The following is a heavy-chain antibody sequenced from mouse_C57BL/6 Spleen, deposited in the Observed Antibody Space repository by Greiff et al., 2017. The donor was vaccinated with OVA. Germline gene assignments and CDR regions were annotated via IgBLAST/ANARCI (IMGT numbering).Heavy chain of an antibody. V-gene: IGHV1-61*01. CDR1: GYTFTSYW. Sequence: QVQLQQPGAELVRPGSSVKLSCKASGYTFTSYWMDWVKQRPGQGLEWIGNLYPSDSETHYNQKFKDKATLTVDKSSSTDYMQLSVLTSEVSAVYYCARDEAYYTKGYAMDYWGQGTSVTVSS. CDR2: LYPSDSET. CDR3: ARDEAYYTKGYAMDY. D-gene: IGHD2-5*01. J-gene: IGHJ4*01.